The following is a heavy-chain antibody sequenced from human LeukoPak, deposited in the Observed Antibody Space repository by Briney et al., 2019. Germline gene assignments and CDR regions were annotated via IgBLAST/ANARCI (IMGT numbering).Heavy chain of an antibody. V-gene: IGHV3-48*01. CDR3: ARDPGCSGGSCPVARYYYGMDV. D-gene: IGHD2-15*01. CDR1: GFTFSSYS. J-gene: IGHJ6*02. Sequence: GGSLRLSCAASGFTFSSYSMNWVRQAPGKGLEWVSYISSSSSTIYYADPVKGRFTISRDNAKNSLYLQMNSLRAEDTAVYYCARDPGCSGGSCPVARYYYGMDVWGQGTTVTVSS. CDR2: ISSSSSTI.